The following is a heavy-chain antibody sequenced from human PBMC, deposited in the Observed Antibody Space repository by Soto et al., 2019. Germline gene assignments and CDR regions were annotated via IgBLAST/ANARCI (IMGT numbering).Heavy chain of an antibody. Sequence: QVQLVESGGGVVQPGRSLRLSCAASGFTFSSYGMHWVRQAPGKGLEWVAVISYDGSNKYYADSVKGRFTISRDNSKNTLYLQMNSLRAEDTAVYYCAKGTYIVATTPLGYWGQGTLVTVSS. V-gene: IGHV3-30*18. CDR3: AKGTYIVATTPLGY. J-gene: IGHJ4*02. CDR1: GFTFSSYG. D-gene: IGHD5-12*01. CDR2: ISYDGSNK.